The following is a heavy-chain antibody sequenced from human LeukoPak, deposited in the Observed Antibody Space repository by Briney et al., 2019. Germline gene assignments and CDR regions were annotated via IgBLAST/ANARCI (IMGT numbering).Heavy chain of an antibody. Sequence: PSETLSLTCTVSGGSISSGSYYWSWIRQPAGKGLEWIGRIYTSGSTNYNPSLKSRVTISVDTSKNQFSLKLSSVTAADTAVYYCARDFDDYSNYNYFDYWGQGILVTVSS. D-gene: IGHD4-11*01. V-gene: IGHV4-61*02. CDR1: GGSISSGSYY. CDR2: IYTSGST. CDR3: ARDFDDYSNYNYFDY. J-gene: IGHJ4*02.